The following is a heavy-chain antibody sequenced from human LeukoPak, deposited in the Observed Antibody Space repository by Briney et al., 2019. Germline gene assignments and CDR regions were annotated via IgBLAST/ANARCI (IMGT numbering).Heavy chain of an antibody. D-gene: IGHD3-10*01. CDR2: IYYSGST. CDR1: GGSISSGGYY. V-gene: IGHV4-31*03. CDR3: ARDGTYGSGSYSKGFDY. J-gene: IGHJ4*02. Sequence: SQTLSLTCTVSGGSISSGGYYWSWIRQHPGKGLEWIGYIYYSGSTYYIPSLKSRVTISVDTSKNQFSLKLSSVTAADTAVYYCARDGTYGSGSYSKGFDYWGQGALVTVSS.